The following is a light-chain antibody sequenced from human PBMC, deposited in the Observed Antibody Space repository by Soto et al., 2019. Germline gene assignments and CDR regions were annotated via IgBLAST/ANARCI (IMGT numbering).Light chain of an antibody. CDR3: QQYNNWPWT. CDR2: GAS. Sequence: EIVLTQSPGTLSLSPGERATLSCRASQSVSSNLAWYQQNPGQAPRLLIYGASTRATGIPARFSGSGSGTEFTLTISSLQSVDFAVYSCQQYNNWPWTFGQGTKVDI. CDR1: QSVSSN. V-gene: IGKV3-15*01. J-gene: IGKJ1*01.